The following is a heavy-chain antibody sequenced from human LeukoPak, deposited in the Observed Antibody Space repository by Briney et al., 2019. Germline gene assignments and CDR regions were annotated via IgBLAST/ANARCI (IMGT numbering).Heavy chain of an antibody. CDR3: ARVVAGIDWFGP. J-gene: IGHJ5*02. Sequence: GGSQRLSCAASGFTFSSYSMNWVRQAPGKGLEWVSYISSGSSAIYYADSVKGRFTISRDNAKNSLFLQLNSLRDEDTAVYYCARVVAGIDWFGPWGQGTLVTVSS. CDR1: GFTFSSYS. CDR2: ISSGSSAI. D-gene: IGHD6-19*01. V-gene: IGHV3-48*02.